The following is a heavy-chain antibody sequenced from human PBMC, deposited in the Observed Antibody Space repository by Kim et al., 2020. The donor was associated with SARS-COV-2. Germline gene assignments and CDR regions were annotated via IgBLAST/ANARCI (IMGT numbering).Heavy chain of an antibody. Sequence: KGRFTISRDKSKNTLYLQMNSLRAEDTAVYYCARGGSTVTTHDYYYGMDVWGQGTTVTVSS. CDR3: ARGGSTVTTHDYYYGMDV. D-gene: IGHD4-17*01. J-gene: IGHJ6*02. V-gene: IGHV3-53*01.